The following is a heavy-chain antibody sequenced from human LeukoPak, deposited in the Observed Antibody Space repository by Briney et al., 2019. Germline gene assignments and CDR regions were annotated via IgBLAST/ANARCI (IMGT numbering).Heavy chain of an antibody. J-gene: IGHJ4*02. CDR1: GYTFSGDY. D-gene: IGHD3-22*01. CDR2: INPNSGGT. V-gene: IGHV1-2*02. CDR3: ARGSRAYYYDSSGYYLLKY. Sequence: ASVKVSCKASGYTFSGDYMHWVRQAPGQGLEWMGWINPNSGGTNYAQKFQGRVTMTRDTSISTAYRELSRLRSDDTAVYYCARGSRAYYYDSSGYYLLKYWGQGALVTVSS.